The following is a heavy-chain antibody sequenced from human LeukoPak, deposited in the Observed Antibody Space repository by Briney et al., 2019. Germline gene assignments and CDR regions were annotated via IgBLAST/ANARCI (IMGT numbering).Heavy chain of an antibody. V-gene: IGHV3-30*18. Sequence: GGSLRLYCAASGFTFSSYGMHWERQAPGKGLEWLAVISYDGSNKYYADSVKGRFTISRDNSKNTLYLQMNSLRAEETAVYYCAKAATHYYYYYGMDVWGKGTTVTVSS. CDR3: AKAATHYYYYYGMDV. CDR2: ISYDGSNK. D-gene: IGHD2-15*01. CDR1: GFTFSSYG. J-gene: IGHJ6*04.